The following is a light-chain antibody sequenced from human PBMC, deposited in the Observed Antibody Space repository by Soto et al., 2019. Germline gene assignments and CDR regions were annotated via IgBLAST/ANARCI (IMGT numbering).Light chain of an antibody. Sequence: EIVLTQSPATLSVSPGERATLSCRASQSISSLLAWYQQKPGQAPRLLIYSASTRATGIPARFSGSGSGADFTLTISILQSEDFAVYSCQQSYDLPITFGQGTRLEIK. CDR2: SAS. V-gene: IGKV3-15*01. CDR3: QQSYDLPIT. CDR1: QSISSL. J-gene: IGKJ5*01.